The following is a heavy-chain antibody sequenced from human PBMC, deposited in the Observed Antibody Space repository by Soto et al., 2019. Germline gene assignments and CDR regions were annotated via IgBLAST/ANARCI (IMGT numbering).Heavy chain of an antibody. CDR2: IYYSGST. J-gene: IGHJ5*02. V-gene: IGHV4-30-4*01. D-gene: IGHD3-3*01. CDR3: ARGVVDFCSGPYLGENWFDP. Sequence: PSETLSLTCTVSGGSISSGDYYWSWIRQPPGKGLEWIGYIYYSGSTYYNPSLKSRVTISVDTSKNQFSLKLSSVTAADTAVYYCARGVVDFCSGPYLGENWFDPWGQGTLVTVSS. CDR1: GGSISSGDYY.